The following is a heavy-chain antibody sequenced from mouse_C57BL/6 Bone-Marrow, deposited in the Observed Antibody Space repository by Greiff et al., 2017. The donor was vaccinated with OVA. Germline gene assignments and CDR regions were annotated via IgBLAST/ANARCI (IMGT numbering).Heavy chain of an antibody. CDR3: ARSGDYYGSSYWYFGV. CDR1: GYTFTSYW. Sequence: QVQLQQPGAELVKPGASVKLSCKASGYTFTSYWMHWVKQRPGQGLEWIGMIHPNSGSTNYNEKFRSKATLTVDKSSSTAYMQLSSLTSEDSAVYYCARSGDYYGSSYWYFGVWGTGTTVTVSS. CDR2: IHPNSGST. V-gene: IGHV1-64*01. J-gene: IGHJ1*03. D-gene: IGHD1-1*01.